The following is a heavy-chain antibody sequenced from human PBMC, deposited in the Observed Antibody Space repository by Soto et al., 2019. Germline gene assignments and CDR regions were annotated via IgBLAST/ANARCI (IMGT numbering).Heavy chain of an antibody. D-gene: IGHD6-13*01. Sequence: ASVKVSCKASGYIFTNYAIHWVRQAPGQRLEWMGWINAGNGNTKYSQKFQGRVTITRDTSASTAYMEVSSLRSEDTAVYYCAKDGAYSSDWYNWFDPWGQGTLVTVS. V-gene: IGHV1-3*01. CDR3: AKDGAYSSDWYNWFDP. CDR2: INAGNGNT. CDR1: GYIFTNYA. J-gene: IGHJ5*02.